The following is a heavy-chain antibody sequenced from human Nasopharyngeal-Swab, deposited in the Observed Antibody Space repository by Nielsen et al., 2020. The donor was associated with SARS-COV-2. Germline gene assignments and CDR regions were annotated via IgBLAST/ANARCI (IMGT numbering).Heavy chain of an antibody. Sequence: ASVKVSCKTSGYTFSSYGIAWVRQAPGQGLEWLGWISPYNDYTHYAQKFQGSVTMTSDTSTSTAYLELRSLTSDDTAVYYCARGLGVGLLDYWGQGTLVTVSS. V-gene: IGHV1-18*01. J-gene: IGHJ4*02. D-gene: IGHD3-16*01. CDR2: ISPYNDYT. CDR3: ARGLGVGLLDY. CDR1: GYTFSSYG.